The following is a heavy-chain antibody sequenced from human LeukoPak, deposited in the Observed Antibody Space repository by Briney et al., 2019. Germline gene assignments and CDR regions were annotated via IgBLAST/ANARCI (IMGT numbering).Heavy chain of an antibody. J-gene: IGHJ5*02. CDR3: ARGFPSSSRWFDP. V-gene: IGHV3-30*03. CDR1: GFTFSSYG. D-gene: IGHD6-6*01. CDR2: ISYDGSNK. Sequence: GGSLRLSCAASGFTFSSYGMHWVRQAPGKGLEWVAVISYDGSNKYYADSVKGRFTISRDNSKNTLYLQMNSLRAEDTAVYYCARGFPSSSRWFDPWGQGTLVTVSS.